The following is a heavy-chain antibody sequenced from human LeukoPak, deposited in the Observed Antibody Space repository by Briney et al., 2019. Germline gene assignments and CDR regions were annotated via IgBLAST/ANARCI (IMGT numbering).Heavy chain of an antibody. Sequence: PGGSLRLSCAASGFTFSNAWMSWVRQAPGKGLEWVSAISGSGGSTYYADSVKGRFTISRDNSKNTLYLQMNSLRAEDTAVYYCAKGLLYGDYAPFDYWGQGTLVTVSS. CDR1: GFTFSNAW. CDR2: ISGSGGST. V-gene: IGHV3-23*01. J-gene: IGHJ4*02. D-gene: IGHD4-17*01. CDR3: AKGLLYGDYAPFDY.